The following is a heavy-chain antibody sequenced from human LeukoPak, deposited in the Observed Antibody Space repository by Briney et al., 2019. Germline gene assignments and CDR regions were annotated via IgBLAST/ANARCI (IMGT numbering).Heavy chain of an antibody. CDR2: INPNSGGT. Sequence: ASVKVSCKASGYTFTGYYMHWVRQAPGQGLEWMGWINPNSGGTNYAQKFQGRVTMTRDTSISTAYMELSRLRSDDTAVYYCARGAAVYYYDSSGYYYHWGQGTLVTVSS. V-gene: IGHV1-2*02. CDR1: GYTFTGYY. D-gene: IGHD3-22*01. CDR3: ARGAAVYYYDSSGYYYH. J-gene: IGHJ5*02.